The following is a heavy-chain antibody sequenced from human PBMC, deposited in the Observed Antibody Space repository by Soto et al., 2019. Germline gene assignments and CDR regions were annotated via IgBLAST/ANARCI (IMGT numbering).Heavy chain of an antibody. CDR3: ARADGWYCSSTSCHFEY. Sequence: GASVKVSCKASGYTFTSYGISGVRQAPGQGLEWMGWISAYNGNTNYAQKLQGRVTMTTDTSTSTAYMELRSLRSDDTAVYYCARADGWYCSSTSCHFEYWGRLTLIAVCS. J-gene: IGHJ4*02. CDR1: GYTFTSYG. V-gene: IGHV1-18*04. CDR2: ISAYNGNT. D-gene: IGHD2-2*01.